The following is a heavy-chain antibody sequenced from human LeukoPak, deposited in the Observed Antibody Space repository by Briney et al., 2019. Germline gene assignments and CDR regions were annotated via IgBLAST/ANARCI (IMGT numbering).Heavy chain of an antibody. V-gene: IGHV3-21*01. CDR1: GGSISSSS. D-gene: IGHD4-17*01. J-gene: IGHJ3*02. CDR2: ISSSSSYI. CDR3: ARERGLGPPGDAFDI. Sequence: PSETLSLTCTVSGGSISSSSYYWGWIRQPPGKGLEWVSSISSSSSYIYYADSVKGRFTISRDNAKNSLYLQMNSLRAEDTAVYYCARERGLGPPGDAFDIWGQGTMVTVSS.